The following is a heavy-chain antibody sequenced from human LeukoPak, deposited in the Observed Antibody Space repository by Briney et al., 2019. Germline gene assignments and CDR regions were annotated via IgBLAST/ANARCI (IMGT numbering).Heavy chain of an antibody. V-gene: IGHV4-30-4*07. CDR2: IYYSGNT. Sequence: SETLSLTCAVSGASIGSTGYAWGWIRQSPGRGLEWIGYIYYSGNTYYHPSLKGRGLIAVDTSKNQFSLKLRSVTATDTALYYCARRIAVTGSFDYWGQGTLVTVSS. CDR1: GASIGSTGYA. J-gene: IGHJ4*02. D-gene: IGHD6-19*01. CDR3: ARRIAVTGSFDY.